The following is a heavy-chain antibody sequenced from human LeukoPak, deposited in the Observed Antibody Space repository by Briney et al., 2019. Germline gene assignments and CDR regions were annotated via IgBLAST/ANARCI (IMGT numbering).Heavy chain of an antibody. CDR3: ATGFPPPSPDLLTGYSAFDY. CDR1: GYTLTELS. Sequence: GASVKVSCKVSGYTLTELSMHWVRQAPGEGLEWMGGFDPEDGEAIYAQKFQGRVTMTEDTSTDTSYMELSSLRSEDTAVYYCATGFPPPSPDLLTGYSAFDYWGQGTLVTVSS. J-gene: IGHJ4*02. D-gene: IGHD3-9*01. V-gene: IGHV1-24*01. CDR2: FDPEDGEA.